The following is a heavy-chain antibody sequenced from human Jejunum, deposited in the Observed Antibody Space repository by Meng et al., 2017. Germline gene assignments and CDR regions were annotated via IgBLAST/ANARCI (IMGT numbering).Heavy chain of an antibody. V-gene: IGHV4-38-2*02. Sequence: SESLSLSCTISGYSISSGYYWGWIRQPPGKGLEWISSIHHSGTTYYNPSLKSRVTTSIDTSKNQLSLKLRSVTAADTAVYYCVRDRGDGGTTDFWGQGTLVTVSS. CDR2: IHHSGTT. CDR3: VRDRGDGGTTDF. J-gene: IGHJ4*02. D-gene: IGHD1-14*01. CDR1: GYSISSGYY.